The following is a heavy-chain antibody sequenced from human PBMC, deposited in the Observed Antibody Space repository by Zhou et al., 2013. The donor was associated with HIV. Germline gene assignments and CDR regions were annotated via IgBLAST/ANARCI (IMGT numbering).Heavy chain of an antibody. V-gene: IGHV1-46*01. D-gene: IGHD3-22*01. Sequence: QVQLVQSGAEVKKPGASVKVSCKASGYTFTSYYMHWVRQAPGQGLEWMGIINPSGGSTSYAQKFQGRVTMTRDTSTSTVYMELSSLRSEDTAVYYCARDDRADDSRNPGDYWGQGTLVTVSS. CDR1: GYTFTSYY. J-gene: IGHJ4*02. CDR2: INPSGGST. CDR3: ARDDRADDSRNPGDY.